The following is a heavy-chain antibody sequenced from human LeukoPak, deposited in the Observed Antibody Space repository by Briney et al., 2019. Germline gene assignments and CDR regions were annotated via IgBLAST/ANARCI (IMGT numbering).Heavy chain of an antibody. D-gene: IGHD6-13*01. CDR3: AREGIAAAAPFDY. V-gene: IGHV1-3*01. CDR2: INAGNGNT. CDR1: GYTFTSYA. J-gene: IGHJ4*02. Sequence: ASVKVSCKASGYTFTSYAMHWVRQAPGQRLEWMGWINAGNGNTKYSQKFQGRVAVTRDTSASTAYMELSSLRSEDTAVYYCAREGIAAAAPFDYWGQGTLVTVPS.